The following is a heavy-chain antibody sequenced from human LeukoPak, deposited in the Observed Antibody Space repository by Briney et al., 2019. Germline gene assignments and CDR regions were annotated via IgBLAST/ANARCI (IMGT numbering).Heavy chain of an antibody. Sequence: SVKVSCKAPGYTFTSYGISWVRQAPGQGLEWMGRIIPIFGTANYAQKFQGRVTITTDESTSTAYMELSSLRSEDTAVYYCAREIEMATINYYYYMDVWGKGTTVTVSS. CDR2: IIPIFGTA. CDR1: GYTFTSYG. CDR3: AREIEMATINYYYYMDV. D-gene: IGHD5-24*01. J-gene: IGHJ6*03. V-gene: IGHV1-69*05.